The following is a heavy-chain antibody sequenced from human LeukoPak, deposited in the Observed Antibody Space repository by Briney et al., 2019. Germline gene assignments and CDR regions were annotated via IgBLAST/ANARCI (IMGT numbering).Heavy chain of an antibody. CDR1: GGTFSSYA. CDR2: IIPIFGTA. CDR3: ARRSVYYYDSSGQDDAFDI. V-gene: IGHV1-69*13. J-gene: IGHJ3*02. Sequence: SVKVSCKASGGTFSSYAISWVRQAPGQGLEWMGGIIPIFGTANYAQKFQGRVTITADESTSTAYMELSSLRSEDTAVYYCARRSVYYYDSSGQDDAFDIWGQGTMVAVSS. D-gene: IGHD3-22*01.